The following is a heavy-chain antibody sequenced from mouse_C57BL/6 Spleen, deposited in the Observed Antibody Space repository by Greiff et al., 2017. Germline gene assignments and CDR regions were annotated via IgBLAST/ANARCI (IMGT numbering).Heavy chain of an antibody. CDR1: GFSLTSYG. CDR3: AKHGSSPHYFDY. D-gene: IGHD1-1*01. J-gene: IGHJ2*01. V-gene: IGHV2-5*01. Sequence: VQRVESGPGLVQPSQSLSITCTVSGFSLTSYGVHWVRQSPGKGLEWLGVIWRGGSTDYNAAFMSRLSITKDNSKSQVFFKMNSLQADDTAIYYCAKHGSSPHYFDYWGQGTTLTVSS. CDR2: IWRGGST.